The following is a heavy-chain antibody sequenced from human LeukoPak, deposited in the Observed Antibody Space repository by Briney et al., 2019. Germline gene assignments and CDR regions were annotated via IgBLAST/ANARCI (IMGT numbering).Heavy chain of an antibody. Sequence: SVKVSCKASGGTFSSYAISWVRQAPGQGLEWMGRIIPILGIANYAQKFQGRVTITTDESTSTAYMELSSLRSEDTAVYYCARVPSPGKNWFDPWGQGTLVTVSS. CDR1: GGTFSSYA. CDR3: ARVPSPGKNWFDP. J-gene: IGHJ5*02. V-gene: IGHV1-69*04. CDR2: IIPILGIA.